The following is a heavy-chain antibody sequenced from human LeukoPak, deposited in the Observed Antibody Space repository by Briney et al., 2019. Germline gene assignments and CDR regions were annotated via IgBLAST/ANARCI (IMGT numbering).Heavy chain of an antibody. J-gene: IGHJ4*02. CDR1: GFAFSSYG. Sequence: PGGSLRLSCAASGFAFSSYGMHWVRKAPGKGLEWVAVISYDGSNKYYADSVKGRFTISRDTSKNTLYLQINSLRAEDTAVYYCAKDRLLGFCSSTSCFFDSWGQGTLVTVSS. V-gene: IGHV3-30*18. CDR2: ISYDGSNK. CDR3: AKDRLLGFCSSTSCFFDS. D-gene: IGHD2-2*01.